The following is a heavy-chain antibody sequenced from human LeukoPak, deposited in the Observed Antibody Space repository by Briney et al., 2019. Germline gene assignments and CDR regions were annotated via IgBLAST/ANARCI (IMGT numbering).Heavy chain of an antibody. D-gene: IGHD1-26*01. J-gene: IGHJ4*02. CDR3: AKPHGSYTLVGFDY. CDR2: ISGSGGST. Sequence: GGSLRLSCAASGFXFSNSAMNWARQAPGKGLEWISGISGSGGSTYYADSVKGRFTISRDNSKNTLYLQMNSLRGEDTAVYYCAKPHGSYTLVGFDYWGQGTLVTVSS. CDR1: GFXFSNSA. V-gene: IGHV3-23*01.